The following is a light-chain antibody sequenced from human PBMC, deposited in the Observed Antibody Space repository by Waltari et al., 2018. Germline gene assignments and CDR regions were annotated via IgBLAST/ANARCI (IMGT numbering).Light chain of an antibody. CDR3: MQGKSWPLT. J-gene: IGKJ4*01. Sequence: DVVMTQSPLSLPVTLGQPASISCRSSESLVYSDGNTYLNWFQQGPGQSPRRLIYKVSNRDSGVPDRFSGSGSGTDFTLKISRVEAEDVGVYYCMQGKSWPLTFGGGTKVEIK. CDR1: ESLVYSDGNTY. V-gene: IGKV2-30*01. CDR2: KVS.